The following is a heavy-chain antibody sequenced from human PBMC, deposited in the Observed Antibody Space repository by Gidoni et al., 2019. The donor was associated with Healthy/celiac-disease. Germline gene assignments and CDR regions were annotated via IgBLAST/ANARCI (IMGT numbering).Heavy chain of an antibody. CDR3: ARDRRLYYYGMDV. D-gene: IGHD3-22*01. V-gene: IGHV3-53*02. CDR1: GFTVSSNY. Sequence: EVQLVETGGGLIQPGGSLRLSCAASGFTVSSNYMSWVRQAPGKGLEWVSVIYIWGSTYYADSVKGRFTISRDNSKNTLYLQMNSLRAEDTAVYYCARDRRLYYYGMDVWGQGTTVTVSS. J-gene: IGHJ6*02. CDR2: IYIWGST.